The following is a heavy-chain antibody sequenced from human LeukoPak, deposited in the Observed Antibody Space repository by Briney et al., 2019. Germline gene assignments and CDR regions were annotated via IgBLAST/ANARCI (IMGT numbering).Heavy chain of an antibody. CDR2: INTDGSST. J-gene: IGHJ2*01. Sequence: GGSLRLSCAASGFTFSSYWMHWVRQAPGKGLVWVSRINTDGSSTSYADSVKGRFTISRDNAKNTLYLQMNSLRAEDTAVYYCASPSIAAGWYFDLWGRGTLVTVSS. D-gene: IGHD6-13*01. CDR3: ASPSIAAGWYFDL. CDR1: GFTFSSYW. V-gene: IGHV3-74*01.